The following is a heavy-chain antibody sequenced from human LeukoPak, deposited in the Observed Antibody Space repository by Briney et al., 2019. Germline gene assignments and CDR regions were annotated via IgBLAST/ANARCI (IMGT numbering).Heavy chain of an antibody. CDR1: GFTFSSYA. J-gene: IGHJ4*02. CDR2: ISGSGGST. Sequence: PGGSLRLSCAASGFTFSSYAMSWVRQAPGKGLEWVSAISGSGGSTYYADSVKGRFTISRDNAKNSLYLQMNSLRPEDTAVYYCARGSGYLDYWGQGTLVTVSS. V-gene: IGHV3-23*01. CDR3: ARGSGYLDY.